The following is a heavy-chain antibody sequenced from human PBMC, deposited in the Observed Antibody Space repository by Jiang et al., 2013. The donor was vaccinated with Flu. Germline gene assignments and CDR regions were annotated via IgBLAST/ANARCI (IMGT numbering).Heavy chain of an antibody. J-gene: IGHJ5*02. D-gene: IGHD2-8*02. V-gene: IGHV2-5*02. Sequence: PTQTLTLTCTLSGVSRQHEWGGCGLDPSAPRKGPGVACTHYWDDDERYRPSLKSRLTITKDTSKNQVVLTMTNMDPVDTATYYCVHRRRLCTGGICSNWFDPWGQGTLVTVSS. CDR2: YWDDDE. CDR1: GVSRQHEWGG. CDR3: VHRRRLCTGGICSNWFDP.